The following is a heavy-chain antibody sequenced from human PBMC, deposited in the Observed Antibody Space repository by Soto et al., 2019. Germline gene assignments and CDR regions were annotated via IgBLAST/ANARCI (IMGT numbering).Heavy chain of an antibody. V-gene: IGHV1-8*01. J-gene: IGHJ4*02. CDR1: GYAFTNYG. CDR3: ARAQRIVTPHTQLLFY. D-gene: IGHD2-2*01. CDR2: MNPNSGNT. Sequence: ASVKVSCKASGYAFTNYGISWVRQAPGQGLEWMGWMNPNSGNTGYAQKFQGRVTMTRNTSISTAYMELSSLRSEDTAVYYCARAQRIVTPHTQLLFYWGQGTLVTLSS.